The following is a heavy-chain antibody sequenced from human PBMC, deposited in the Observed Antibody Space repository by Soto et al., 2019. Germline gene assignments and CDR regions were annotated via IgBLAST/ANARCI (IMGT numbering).Heavy chain of an antibody. CDR2: IWYDGSNK. J-gene: IGHJ4*02. Sequence: QVQLVESGGGVVQPGRSLRLSCEASGFTFSSYGMHWVRQAPGKGLEWVAVIWYDGSNKYYADSVKGRFTISRDNSKNTLYLQMNSLRAEDTAVYYCAREGAVRTVDYWGQGTLVTVSS. CDR3: AREGAVRTVDY. V-gene: IGHV3-33*01. CDR1: GFTFSSYG.